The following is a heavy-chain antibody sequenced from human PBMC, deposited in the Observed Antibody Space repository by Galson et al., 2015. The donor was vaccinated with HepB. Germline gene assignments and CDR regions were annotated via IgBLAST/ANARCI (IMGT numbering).Heavy chain of an antibody. CDR1: RLNGRDDD. J-gene: IGHJ4*02. V-gene: IGHV3-11*06. CDR2: ISSSSLYT. D-gene: IGHD4-17*01. Sequence: SLRISCGESRLNGRDDDMSWIRQAPGKGLEWISYISSSSLYTNYADSVKGRFTISRDNAKNSLYLQISSARAEDTALYYCARVADADYGDHSHFDYWGQGTVVTVSS. CDR3: ARVADADYGDHSHFDY.